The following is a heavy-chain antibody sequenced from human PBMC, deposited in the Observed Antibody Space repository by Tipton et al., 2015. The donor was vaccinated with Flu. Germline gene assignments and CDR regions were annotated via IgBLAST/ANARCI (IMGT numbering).Heavy chain of an antibody. V-gene: IGHV3-33*01. D-gene: IGHD3-16*01. CDR1: GFIFSTYG. CDR3: TRGFIRLCDY. CDR2: IWSDGSNT. J-gene: IGHJ4*02. Sequence: SGFIFSTYGMHWVRQAPGKGLEWVAVIWSDGSNTYYADSVKGRFTISRDNAKNSLYLQMNSLRSEDTAVYYCTRGFIRLCDYWGQGTLVTVSS.